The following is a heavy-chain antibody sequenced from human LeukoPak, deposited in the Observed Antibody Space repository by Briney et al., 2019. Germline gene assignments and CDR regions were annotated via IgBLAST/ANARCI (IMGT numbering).Heavy chain of an antibody. J-gene: IGHJ5*02. D-gene: IGHD3-3*01. V-gene: IGHV4-59*01. Sequence: SETLSLTCTVSGGSISSYYWSWIRQPPGKGLEWIGYIYYSGSTNYNPSLKSRVTISVDTSKNQFSLKLSSVTAADTAVYYCARVGGSTIFGVVRDPNWFDPWGQGTLVIVSS. CDR2: IYYSGST. CDR1: GGSISSYY. CDR3: ARVGGSTIFGVVRDPNWFDP.